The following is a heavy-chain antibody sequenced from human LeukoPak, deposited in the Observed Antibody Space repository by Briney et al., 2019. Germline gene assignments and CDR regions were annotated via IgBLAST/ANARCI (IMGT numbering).Heavy chain of an antibody. Sequence: GGSLRLSCAASGFTFSSHSMNWVRQAPGKGLEWVSYISSSSSTIYYADSVKGRFTISRDNSKNTLYLQMNSLRAEDTAVYYCAKGPHPDDDYGDYSGYYYGMDVWGQGTTVTVSS. CDR1: GFTFSSHS. D-gene: IGHD4-17*01. CDR2: ISSSSSTI. V-gene: IGHV3-48*01. J-gene: IGHJ6*02. CDR3: AKGPHPDDDYGDYSGYYYGMDV.